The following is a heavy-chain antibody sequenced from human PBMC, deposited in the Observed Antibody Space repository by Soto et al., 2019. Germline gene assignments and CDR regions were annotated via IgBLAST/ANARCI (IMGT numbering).Heavy chain of an antibody. J-gene: IGHJ5*02. CDR1: GYTFTGYY. CDR2: INPNSGGT. Sequence: ASVKVSCKASGYTFTGYYMHWVRQATGQGLEWMGWINPNSGGTNYAQKFQGWVTMTRDTSISTAYMELSRLRSDDTAVYYCAREGGANRGNWFDPWGQGTLVTVSS. V-gene: IGHV1-2*04. D-gene: IGHD3-16*01. CDR3: AREGGANRGNWFDP.